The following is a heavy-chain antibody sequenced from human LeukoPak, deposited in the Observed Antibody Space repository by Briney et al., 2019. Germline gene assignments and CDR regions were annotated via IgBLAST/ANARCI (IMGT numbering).Heavy chain of an antibody. V-gene: IGHV4-39*07. Sequence: PSETLSLTCTVSGGSISSGGYYWSWIRQPPGKGLEWIGEINHSGSTNYNPSLKSRVTISVDTSKNQFSLKLSSVTAADTAVYYCARGGFVSGYYRKPFDYWGQGTLVTVSS. CDR3: ARGGFVSGYYRKPFDY. CDR2: INHSGST. D-gene: IGHD3-22*01. J-gene: IGHJ4*02. CDR1: GGSISSGGYY.